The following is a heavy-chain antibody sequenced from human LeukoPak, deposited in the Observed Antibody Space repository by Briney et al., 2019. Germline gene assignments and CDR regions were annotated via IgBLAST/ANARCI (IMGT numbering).Heavy chain of an antibody. CDR1: GGSISSYY. J-gene: IGHJ6*03. CDR2: IYYSGST. D-gene: IGHD1-1*01. V-gene: IGHV4-59*01. Sequence: SETLSLTCTVSGGSISSYYWGWIRQPPGKGLEWIGYIYYSGSTNYNPSLKSRVTISVDTSKNQFSLKLSSVTAADTAVYYCARDGGYNWNDSDYYYYYMDVWGKGTTVTVSS. CDR3: ARDGGYNWNDSDYYYYYMDV.